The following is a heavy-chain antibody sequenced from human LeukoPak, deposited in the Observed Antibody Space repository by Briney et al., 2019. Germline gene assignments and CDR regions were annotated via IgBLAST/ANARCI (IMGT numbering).Heavy chain of an antibody. CDR3: ARGNSGSYYGFDY. CDR2: IYYTGST. Sequence: SETLSLTCTVSGGSSRGSSWSWSRHPPGKGRRGIGYIYYTGSTNYNPSLKSRVTISVDTSKNQFSLKLSSVTAADTAVYYCARGNSGSYYGFDYWGQGTLVTVSS. V-gene: IGHV4-59*13. J-gene: IGHJ4*02. D-gene: IGHD1-26*01. CDR1: GGSSRGSS.